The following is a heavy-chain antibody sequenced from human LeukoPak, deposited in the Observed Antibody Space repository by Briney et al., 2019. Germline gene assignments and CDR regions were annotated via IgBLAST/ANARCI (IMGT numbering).Heavy chain of an antibody. Sequence: GASVKVSCKTSGYTFSSFGVTWVRQAPGQGLEWVGWISAYDGNTNYAPKFQGRVAMTTDTSTSTAYMELSSLRSEDTAVYYCARAEIWGITGTPRWDYWGQGTLVTVSS. CDR2: ISAYDGNT. J-gene: IGHJ4*02. CDR1: GYTFSSFG. CDR3: ARAEIWGITGTPRWDY. D-gene: IGHD1-20*01. V-gene: IGHV1-18*01.